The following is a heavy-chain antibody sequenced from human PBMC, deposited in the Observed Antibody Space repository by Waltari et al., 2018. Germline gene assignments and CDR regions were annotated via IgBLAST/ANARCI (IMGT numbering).Heavy chain of an antibody. Sequence: QLQLQESGLGLVKPSETLSLTCTVSGGSISSSSSYYWAWIRQPPGKGLEWIGSIYYSGTTYYNPSLKSRVTMSVDTSKNQFSLKVSSVTAADTAVYYCVRHDRREDCSGSKCLYFDYWGQGTLVTVSS. V-gene: IGHV4-39*07. J-gene: IGHJ4*02. CDR1: GGSISSSSSYY. CDR3: VRHDRREDCSGSKCLYFDY. CDR2: IYYSGTT. D-gene: IGHD2-15*01.